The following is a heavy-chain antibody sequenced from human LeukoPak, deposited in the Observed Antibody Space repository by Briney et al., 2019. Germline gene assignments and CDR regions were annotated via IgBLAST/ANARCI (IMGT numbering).Heavy chain of an antibody. V-gene: IGHV3-66*01. J-gene: IGHJ4*02. CDR3: ARNFDY. Sequence: PGGSLRLSCAASGFTVSSNYMSWVRQAPGKGLEWVSLIYSGGSTYYADSVKGRFTIFRDSSKNTLYLQMDSLRDEDTAVYYCARNFDYWGQGTLVTVSS. CDR2: IYSGGST. CDR1: GFTVSSNY.